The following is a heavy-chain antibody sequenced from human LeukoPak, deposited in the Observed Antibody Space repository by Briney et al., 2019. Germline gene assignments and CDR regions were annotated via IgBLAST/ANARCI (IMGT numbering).Heavy chain of an antibody. Sequence: GGSLRLSCAASGFTFSSYWMHWVRQAPGKGLVWFSRINSDGSSTSYADSVKGRFTISRDNAKNTLYLQMNSLRVEDTAVYYCASEPITMVRGVRNYYYYYMDVWGKGTTVTVSS. CDR3: ASEPITMVRGVRNYYYYYMDV. D-gene: IGHD3-10*01. V-gene: IGHV3-74*01. CDR1: GFTFSSYW. J-gene: IGHJ6*03. CDR2: INSDGSST.